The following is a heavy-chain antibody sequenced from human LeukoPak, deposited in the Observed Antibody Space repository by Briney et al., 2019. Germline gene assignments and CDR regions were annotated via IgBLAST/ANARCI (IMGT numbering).Heavy chain of an antibody. J-gene: IGHJ4*02. CDR3: ARLSDY. Sequence: SETLSLTCTVSGGAISNDNFYWGWIRQSPGKGLEWIGSINHSGITYYNPSLKSRVTISLDTSKTQFSLKLRSVTAADTAVYYCARLSDYWSQGTLVTLSS. CDR1: GGAISNDNFY. CDR2: INHSGIT. V-gene: IGHV4-39*01.